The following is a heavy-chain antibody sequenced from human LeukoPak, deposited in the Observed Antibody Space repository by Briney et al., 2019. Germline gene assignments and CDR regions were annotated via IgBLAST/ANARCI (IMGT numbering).Heavy chain of an antibody. J-gene: IGHJ4*02. CDR2: ISSSGSTI. D-gene: IGHD3-10*01. V-gene: IGHV3-48*03. Sequence: GGSPRLSCAASGFTFSSYEMNWVRQAPGKGLEWVSYISSSGSTIYYADSVKGRFTISRDNAKNSLYLQMNSLRAEDTALYYCAREASITTVRGDSWFDYWGQGTPVTVSS. CDR1: GFTFSSYE. CDR3: AREASITTVRGDSWFDY.